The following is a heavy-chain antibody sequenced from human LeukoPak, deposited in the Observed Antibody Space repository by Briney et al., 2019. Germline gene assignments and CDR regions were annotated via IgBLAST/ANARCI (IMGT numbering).Heavy chain of an antibody. D-gene: IGHD3-10*01. CDR1: GFTFSSYG. V-gene: IGHV3-33*01. CDR2: MWYDGTNK. CDR3: ARNSFGEFSNLDY. Sequence: PGGSLRLSCAASGFTFSSYGMHWVRQAPGKGLEWVALMWYDGTNKYYADSVKGRFTISRDNSKNTLYLQMNSLRAEDTAVYYCARNSFGEFSNLDYWGQGTLVTVSS. J-gene: IGHJ4*02.